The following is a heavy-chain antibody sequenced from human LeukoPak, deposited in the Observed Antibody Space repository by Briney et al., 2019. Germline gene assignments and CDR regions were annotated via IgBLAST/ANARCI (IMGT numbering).Heavy chain of an antibody. CDR3: AKDWYGGSWFDP. CDR1: GGSLSSYY. V-gene: IGHV4-59*12. Sequence: SETLSLTCTVSGGSLSSYYWSWIRQPPGKGLEWIGYIYYSGNTNYNPSLKSRVTISVDTSKNQFSLKLSSVTAADTAVYYCAKDWYGGSWFDPWGQGTLVTVSS. D-gene: IGHD3/OR15-3a*01. CDR2: IYYSGNT. J-gene: IGHJ5*02.